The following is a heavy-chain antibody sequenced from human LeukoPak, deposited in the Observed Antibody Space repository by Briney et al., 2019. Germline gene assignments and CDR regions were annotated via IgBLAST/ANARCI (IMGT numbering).Heavy chain of an antibody. CDR1: GGSISSGGYY. D-gene: IGHD2-8*02. CDR2: IKGDGSKE. Sequence: ETLSLTCTVSGGSISSGGYYWSWIRQAPGKGLEWVANIKGDGSKEYCVESVKGRFTISRDNAKNSLYLQMNSLRAEDTAVYYCATDPPWSADAFDSWGQGTMVTVSS. CDR3: ATDPPWSADAFDS. J-gene: IGHJ3*02. V-gene: IGHV3-7*01.